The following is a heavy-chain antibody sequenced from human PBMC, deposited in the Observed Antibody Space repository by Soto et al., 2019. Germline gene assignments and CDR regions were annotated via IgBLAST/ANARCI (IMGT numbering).Heavy chain of an antibody. J-gene: IGHJ5*02. CDR3: ARGGANSKWLDP. V-gene: IGHV4-59*12. CDR1: GGSISSYY. CDR2: IYYSGNT. Sequence: PSETLSLTCTVSGGSISSYYWIWIRQSPGKELEWIGSIYYSGNTNYNPSLKSRVTISVDTSKNLFFLQLNSVTVADTAVYYCARGGANSKWLDPWGQGTLVTVSS. D-gene: IGHD3-16*01.